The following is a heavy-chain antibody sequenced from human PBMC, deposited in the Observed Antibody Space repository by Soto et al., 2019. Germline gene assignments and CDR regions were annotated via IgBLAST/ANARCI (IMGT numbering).Heavy chain of an antibody. CDR2: VSGSGGTT. CDR3: ARCTVDTIVTSGWCHYLDP. D-gene: IGHD6-19*01. V-gene: IGHV3-23*01. J-gene: IGHJ5*02. CDR1: GSTFSSSA. Sequence: VQLLDSGGGLVQPGGSLRLSCAASGSTFSSSAMSWVRQAPGKGLEWVSAVSGSGGTTYYADSVRGRFTISRDNSKNTLYLQMNSLRAEDTAIYFCARCTVDTIVTSGWCHYLDPWGQGTLVTVSS.